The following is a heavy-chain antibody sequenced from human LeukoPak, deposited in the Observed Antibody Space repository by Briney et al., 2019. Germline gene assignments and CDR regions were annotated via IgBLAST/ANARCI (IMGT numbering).Heavy chain of an antibody. CDR2: ISAYNGGT. V-gene: IGHV1-18*01. CDR3: ARGGTYYPCIDY. CDR1: GYSFSTTY. D-gene: IGHD1-26*01. Sequence: GASVQVSCKASGYSFSTTYINWVRQAPGQGLEWMGRISAYNGGTAYAQRFQGRVTMTTDSSTTTAYMHLASLRSDDTAVYYCARGGTYYPCIDYWGQGTLVTVSS. J-gene: IGHJ4*01.